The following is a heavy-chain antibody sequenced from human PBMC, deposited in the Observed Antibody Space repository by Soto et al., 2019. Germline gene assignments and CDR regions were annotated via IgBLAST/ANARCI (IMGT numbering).Heavy chain of an antibody. V-gene: IGHV5-10-1*01. D-gene: IGHD4-17*01. Sequence: LKISCKGSGYSFTSYWISWVRQMPGKGLEWMGRIDPSDSYTNYSPSFQGHVTISADKSISTAYLQWSSLKASDTAMYYCARLGEILRPTETYYYYAMDVWGQGTTVTVS. CDR3: ARLGEILRPTETYYYYAMDV. CDR2: IDPSDSYT. CDR1: GYSFTSYW. J-gene: IGHJ6*02.